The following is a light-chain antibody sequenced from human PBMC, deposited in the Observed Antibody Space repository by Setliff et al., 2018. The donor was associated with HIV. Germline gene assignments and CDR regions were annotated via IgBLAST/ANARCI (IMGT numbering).Light chain of an antibody. CDR3: CSYAGSYTYV. V-gene: IGLV2-11*01. Sequence: QSALTQPRSVSGSPGQSVTISCTGTSSDVGGYKYVSWYQHHPDKAPKLIIYDVSKWPSGVPDRFSGSKSGNTASLTISGLQAEDEADYYCCSYAGSYTYVFGTGTKVT. CDR1: SSDVGGYKY. J-gene: IGLJ1*01. CDR2: DVS.